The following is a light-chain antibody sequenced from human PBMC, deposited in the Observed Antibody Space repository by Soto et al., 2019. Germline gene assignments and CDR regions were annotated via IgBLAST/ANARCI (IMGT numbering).Light chain of an antibody. CDR1: QSLFYSPNNKTY. J-gene: IGKJ4*01. CDR2: WAS. CDR3: QQYYRVPQLT. V-gene: IGKV4-1*01. Sequence: DIVMTQSPDSLAVSRGERATINCKSSQSLFYSPNNKTYQAWYQHKAGQSPKLLIYWASNREPGVPDRFSGSGSGTDFTLTISSLQAEDVAVYYCQQYYRVPQLTFGAGTKVEIK.